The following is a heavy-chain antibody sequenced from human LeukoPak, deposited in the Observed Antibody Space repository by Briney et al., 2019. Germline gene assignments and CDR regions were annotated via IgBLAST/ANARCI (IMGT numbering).Heavy chain of an antibody. D-gene: IGHD6-13*01. Sequence: PGGSLRLSCAASGFTFSDFYMTWIRQAPGKGLEWVSYSSNGGSTIYYADSVKGRFTISRDNAKNSLYLQMNSLRAEDTALYYCAKDIAAAGPTDSNFDYWGQGTLVTVSS. CDR3: AKDIAAAGPTDSNFDY. J-gene: IGHJ4*02. CDR2: SSNGGSTI. V-gene: IGHV3-11*01. CDR1: GFTFSDFY.